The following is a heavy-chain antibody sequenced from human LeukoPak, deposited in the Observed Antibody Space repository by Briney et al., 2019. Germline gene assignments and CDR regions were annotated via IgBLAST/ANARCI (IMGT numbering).Heavy chain of an antibody. CDR3: ARRLTMVEGLYY. D-gene: IGHD3-10*01. V-gene: IGHV1-2*02. J-gene: IGHJ4*02. CDR2: INPKSGDT. Sequence: ASVNVSCKASVYTISVYYMHWVRHAPGQGLEWMGWINPKSGDTNYAQKFQGRVTMTRDTSISTAYMELSRLRSDDTAVYYCARRLTMVEGLYYWGQGTLVTVSS. CDR1: VYTISVYY.